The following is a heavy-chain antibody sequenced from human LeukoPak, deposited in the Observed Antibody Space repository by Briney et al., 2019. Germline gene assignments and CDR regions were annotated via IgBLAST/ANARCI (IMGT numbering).Heavy chain of an antibody. CDR1: GGSINNYY. D-gene: IGHD1-26*01. CDR3: ARDREGAITAFDY. V-gene: IGHV4-59*01. Sequence: SETLSLTCIVSGGSINNYYWSWLRQSPGKGLEWIGFISYSGSTNYNPSLKSRVTMSLDTSKNQFSLKLSSVTAADTAVYYCARDREGAITAFDYWGQGTLVTVSS. J-gene: IGHJ4*02. CDR2: ISYSGST.